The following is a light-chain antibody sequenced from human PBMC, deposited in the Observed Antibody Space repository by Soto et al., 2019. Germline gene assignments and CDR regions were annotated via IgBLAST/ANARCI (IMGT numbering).Light chain of an antibody. CDR3: QQADSFPLT. J-gene: IGKJ4*01. CDR1: QDISTL. V-gene: IGKV1D-12*01. Sequence: DIQMTQSPSSVSASIGDTVTITCRASQDISTLLAWYQQKPVKAPKLLIYGASTLESGVPSRFSGRGSGTDFTLTISSLQPEDFATYFCQQADSFPLTFGGGTKVEIK. CDR2: GAS.